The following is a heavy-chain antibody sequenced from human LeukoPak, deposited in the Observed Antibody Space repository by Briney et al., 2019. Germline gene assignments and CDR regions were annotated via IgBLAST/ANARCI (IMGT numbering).Heavy chain of an antibody. CDR2: INWNGGST. CDR1: GFTFDDYG. V-gene: IGHV3-20*04. CDR3: ARGNDYSNYVPYYYYMDV. D-gene: IGHD4-11*01. Sequence: GGSLRLSCAASGFTFDDYGMSWVRQAPGKGLEWVSGINWNGGSTGYADSVKGRFTISRDNAKSSLYLQMNSLRAEDTALYYCARGNDYSNYVPYYYYMDVWGKGTTVTVSS. J-gene: IGHJ6*03.